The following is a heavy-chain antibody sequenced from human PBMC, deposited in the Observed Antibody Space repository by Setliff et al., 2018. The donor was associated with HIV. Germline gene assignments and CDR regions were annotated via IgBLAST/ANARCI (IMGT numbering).Heavy chain of an antibody. Sequence: ETLSLTCTVSGGSISSYYWSWIRQPPGKGLEWIGYIYYSGSTNYNPSLKSRVTISVDTSKNQFSLKLSSVTAADTAVYYCARGRKGHIGYFDYWGQGSLVTVSS. CDR1: GGSISSYY. CDR2: IYYSGST. V-gene: IGHV4-59*01. D-gene: IGHD3-16*01. J-gene: IGHJ4*02. CDR3: ARGRKGHIGYFDY.